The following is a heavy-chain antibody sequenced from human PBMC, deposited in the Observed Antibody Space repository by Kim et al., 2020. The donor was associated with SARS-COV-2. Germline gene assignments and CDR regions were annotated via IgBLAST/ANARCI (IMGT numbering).Heavy chain of an antibody. D-gene: IGHD3-10*01. V-gene: IGHV3-23*01. Sequence: AASVRGRFTITRENSKNTLFLQMDSLGVDDTAVYYCAKDLLYVPGRGYFDSWGQGVLVTVSS. CDR3: AKDLLYVPGRGYFDS. J-gene: IGHJ4*02.